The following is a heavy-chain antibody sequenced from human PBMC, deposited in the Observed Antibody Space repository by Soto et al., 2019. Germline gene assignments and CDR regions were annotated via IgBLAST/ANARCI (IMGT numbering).Heavy chain of an antibody. CDR3: AKDCCIGGCGDYFDY. V-gene: IGHV3-30*18. J-gene: IGHJ4*02. CDR1: GLTFSNSG. Sequence: GGPLRLSFTASGLTFSNSGMHGVRQAPGKGLEWVAVISFDGSDKFYADSVKGRFTVSRDKSKNTLSLQMNSLRAQDTAVYFCAKDCCIGGCGDYFDYWGQGTLVTVSS. CDR2: ISFDGSDK. D-gene: IGHD2-15*01.